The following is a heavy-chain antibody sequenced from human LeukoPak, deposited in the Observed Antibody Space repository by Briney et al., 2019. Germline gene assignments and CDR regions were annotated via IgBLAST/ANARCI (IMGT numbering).Heavy chain of an antibody. CDR1: GYSFTSYW. V-gene: IGHV5-51*01. D-gene: IGHD6-13*01. J-gene: IGHJ4*02. CDR2: IYPGDSDT. CDR3: ARGAAAAGSGGYFDY. Sequence: GESLKISCKGSGYSFTSYWIGWVRQMSGKGLEWMGIIYPGDSDTRYSPSFQGQVTISADKSISTAYLQWSSLKASDTAMYYCARGAAAAGSGGYFDYWGQGTLVTVSS.